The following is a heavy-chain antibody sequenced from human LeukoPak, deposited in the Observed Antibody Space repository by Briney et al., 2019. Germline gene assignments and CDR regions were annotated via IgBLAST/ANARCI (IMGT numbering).Heavy chain of an antibody. Sequence: PGGSLRLSCAASGFTFSSYAMSWVRQAPGKGLEWVSAISGSGGSTYYADSVKGRFTISRDNSKNTLYLQMNSLRAEDTAVYYCAKDAPLSIAVAGGWYFDLWGRGTLVTVSS. D-gene: IGHD6-19*01. V-gene: IGHV3-23*01. CDR3: AKDAPLSIAVAGGWYFDL. CDR2: ISGSGGST. CDR1: GFTFSSYA. J-gene: IGHJ2*01.